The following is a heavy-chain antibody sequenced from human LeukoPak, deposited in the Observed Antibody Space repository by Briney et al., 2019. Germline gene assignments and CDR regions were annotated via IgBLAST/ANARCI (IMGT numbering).Heavy chain of an antibody. CDR1: GGSISSSNW. CDR3: ASGVSRYYDSRGYLDY. D-gene: IGHD3-22*01. J-gene: IGHJ4*02. V-gene: IGHV4-4*02. Sequence: SETLSPTCAVSGGSISSSNWWSWVRQPPGKGLEWIGSVTYSGTTYYNPSLKSRVTISVDTSKNLFSLKLSSVTAADTAVYYCASGVSRYYDSRGYLDYWGQGTLVTVSS. CDR2: VTYSGTT.